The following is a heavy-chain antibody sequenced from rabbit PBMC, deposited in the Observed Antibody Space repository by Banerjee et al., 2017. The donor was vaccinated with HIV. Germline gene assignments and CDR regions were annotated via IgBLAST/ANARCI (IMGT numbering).Heavy chain of an antibody. CDR3: ARITDTSGMAL. D-gene: IGHD1-1*01. J-gene: IGHJ4*01. CDR2: IGVGSGGT. Sequence: LEWIGCIGVGSGGTYYASWAKGRFTISKTSSTTVTLQMTSLTAADTATYFCARITDTSGMALWGQGTLVTVS. V-gene: IGHV1S40*01.